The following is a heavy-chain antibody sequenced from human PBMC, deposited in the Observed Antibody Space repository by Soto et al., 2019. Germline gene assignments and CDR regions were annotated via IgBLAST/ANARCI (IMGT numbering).Heavy chain of an antibody. J-gene: IGHJ4*02. CDR2: ISHDGRVT. D-gene: IGHD2-21*02. V-gene: IGHV3-30*04. CDR1: GFTFNSLS. Sequence: QVQLVESGGGMVQPGTSLRLSCAASGFTFNSLSLHWVRQRPDKGLEWVAVISHDGRVTFYADFVKGRFTVSRDNSKNTIYLRVNSLRAEDPAVYYCTREPYGDSQYFDYWGQGTLVTVSS. CDR3: TREPYGDSQYFDY.